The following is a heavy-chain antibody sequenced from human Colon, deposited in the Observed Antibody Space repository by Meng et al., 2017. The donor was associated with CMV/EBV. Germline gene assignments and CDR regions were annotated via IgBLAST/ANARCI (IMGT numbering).Heavy chain of an antibody. CDR1: GGSINNYY. J-gene: IGHJ4*02. CDR3: ARDWGYCSGDTCHSHFDY. V-gene: IGHV4-4*07. Sequence: QGQRQGSGPGLVKPSETLSLTCTVSGGSINNYYWNWIRQPAGKGLEWIGRIYSDGTTNYNPSLRSRVSMSVDTSKNQSSLKLTSATAADTAVYYCARDWGYCSGDTCHSHFDYWGQGTLVTVSS. CDR2: IYSDGTT. D-gene: IGHD2-15*01.